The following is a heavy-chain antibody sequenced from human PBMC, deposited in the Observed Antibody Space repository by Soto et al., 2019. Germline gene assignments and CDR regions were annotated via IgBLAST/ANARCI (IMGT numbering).Heavy chain of an antibody. CDR2: INTATGDT. D-gene: IGHD2-15*01. V-gene: IGHV1-3*04. Sequence: QVQLVQSGAGVQKPGATANISCKASGYRFTAYDMHWVRQAPGQRLEWLGWINTATGDTKYSPSFQGRVTLSRDTSATTAYMELSGLRFEDTAVYYCARRRGYCSGGSCYPLDHWGKGTLVTVSS. CDR3: ARRRGYCSGGSCYPLDH. CDR1: GYRFTAYD. J-gene: IGHJ4*02.